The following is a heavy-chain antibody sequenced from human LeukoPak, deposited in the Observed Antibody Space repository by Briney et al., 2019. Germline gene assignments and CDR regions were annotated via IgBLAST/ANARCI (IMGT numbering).Heavy chain of an antibody. CDR3: AELGITMIGGV. J-gene: IGHJ6*04. V-gene: IGHV3-48*04. D-gene: IGHD3-10*02. Sequence: GGSLRLSCVDSEFTFRSYSMNWVRQAPGKGLEWVSYISSSGSTIYYADSVKGRFTISRDNAKNSLYLQMNSLRAEDTAVYYCAELGITMIGGVWGKGTTVTVSS. CDR2: ISSSGSTI. CDR1: EFTFRSYS.